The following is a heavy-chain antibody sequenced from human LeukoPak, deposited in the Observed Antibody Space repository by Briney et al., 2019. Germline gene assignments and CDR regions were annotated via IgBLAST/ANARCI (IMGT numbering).Heavy chain of an antibody. CDR1: GYSFTSYW. J-gene: IGHJ4*02. Sequence: GESLKISCKGSGYSFTSYWIGWVRQMPGKGLEWMGIIYPSDSDSRYSPSFQGQVTISADKSISTAYLQWTSLKASDTAMYYCARPGYCTNGVCSYFDYWGQGTLVTVSS. CDR2: IYPSDSDS. CDR3: ARPGYCTNGVCSYFDY. V-gene: IGHV5-51*01. D-gene: IGHD2-8*01.